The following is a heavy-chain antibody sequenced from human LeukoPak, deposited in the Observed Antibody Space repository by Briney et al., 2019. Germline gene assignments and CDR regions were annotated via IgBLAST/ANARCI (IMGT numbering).Heavy chain of an antibody. CDR2: IYPGDFDT. Sequence: GESLKISCKGSGYIFTNYWIAWVRQMPGKGLEWMGIIYPGDFDTRYSPSFQGQVTISADKSISTAYLQWSSLKASDTAMYYCARRSGNFQADYNFDYWGQGTLVTVSS. J-gene: IGHJ4*02. CDR3: ARRSGNFQADYNFDY. CDR1: GYIFTNYW. D-gene: IGHD1-26*01. V-gene: IGHV5-51*01.